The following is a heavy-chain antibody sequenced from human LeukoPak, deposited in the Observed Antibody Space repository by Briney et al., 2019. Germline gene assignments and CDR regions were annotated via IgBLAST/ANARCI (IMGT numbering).Heavy chain of an antibody. J-gene: IGHJ6*02. V-gene: IGHV3-21*04. CDR3: ARDRSSWYSPYYYYGMDV. D-gene: IGHD6-13*01. CDR2: ISSSSSYI. CDR1: GFTFSSYS. Sequence: SGGSLRLSCAASGFTFSSYSMNWVRQAPGKGLEWVSSISSSSSYIYYADSVKGRFTISRDNAKNSLYLQMNSLRAEDTAVYYCARDRSSWYSPYYYYGMDVWGQGTTVTVSS.